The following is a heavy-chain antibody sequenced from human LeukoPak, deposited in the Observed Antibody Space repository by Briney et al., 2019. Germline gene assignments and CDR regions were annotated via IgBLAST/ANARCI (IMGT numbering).Heavy chain of an antibody. CDR2: INQAGSEK. CDR1: GFTFSSNW. CDR3: ARDRTWYSN. D-gene: IGHD2-15*01. V-gene: IGHV3-7*01. Sequence: PGGSLRLSCAASGFTFSSNWMSWVRQAPGKGQEWVANINQAGSEKYNVDSVKGRFIISRDNAKNSLYLQMNSLRAEDTAVYYCARDRTWYSNWGQGTLVTVSS. J-gene: IGHJ4*02.